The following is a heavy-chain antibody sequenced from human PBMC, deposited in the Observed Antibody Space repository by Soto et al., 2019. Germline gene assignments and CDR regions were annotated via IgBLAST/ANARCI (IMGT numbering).Heavy chain of an antibody. CDR2: ISYEGSNT. CDR1: GFSFDTYG. J-gene: IGHJ6*02. Sequence: VGSLRLSCVASGFSFDTYGIHWVRQAPGKGLQWVALISYEGSNTYYADSVRGRFTISRDNSKNTLYLQMNTLRPEDTGVYYCARVTPGNNLYYFSGLDFWGQGTSVTVSS. D-gene: IGHD1-1*01. V-gene: IGHV3-30-3*01. CDR3: ARVTPGNNLYYFSGLDF.